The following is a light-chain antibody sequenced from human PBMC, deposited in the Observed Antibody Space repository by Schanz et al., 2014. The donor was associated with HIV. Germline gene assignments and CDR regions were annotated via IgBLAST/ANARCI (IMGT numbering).Light chain of an antibody. CDR2: ATS. Sequence: EIVLTQSPGSLSLSPGGRATLSCGASQRLSSSYLAWYQQKRDQPPRLVIYATSTRAAGIPDRFSGTGSGTDFTLTISSLEPEDFAVYYCQQYGHSPRTFGQGTRVEVK. J-gene: IGKJ1*01. V-gene: IGKV3-20*01. CDR3: QQYGHSPRT. CDR1: QRLSSSY.